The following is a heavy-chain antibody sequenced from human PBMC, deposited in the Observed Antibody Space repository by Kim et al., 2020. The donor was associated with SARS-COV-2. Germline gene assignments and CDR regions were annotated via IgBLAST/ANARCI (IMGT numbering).Heavy chain of an antibody. CDR3: RRGHWGDSPS. J-gene: IGHJ4*02. V-gene: IGHV3-53*01. Sequence: GGSLRLSCAAAGFTVSDHYLSWVRQAPGKGLEWISMIHTDGTTHYADSVMGRFTISRDTSKNTLYLQMNNLRAEDTAVYYCRRGHWGDSPSWGQGTRITISS. D-gene: IGHD2-21*02. CDR1: GFTVSDHY. CDR2: IHTDGTT.